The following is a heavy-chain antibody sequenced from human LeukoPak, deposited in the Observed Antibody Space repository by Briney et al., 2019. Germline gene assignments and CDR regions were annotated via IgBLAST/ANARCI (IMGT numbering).Heavy chain of an antibody. Sequence: GGSLRLSCAASGFTFSSYAMSWVRQAPGKGLEWVSYISSSGSTIYYADSVKGRFTISRDNAKNSLYLQMNSLRAEDTAVYYCARNPRYSSSGYADYWGQGTLVTVSS. J-gene: IGHJ4*02. V-gene: IGHV3-48*04. D-gene: IGHD6-6*01. CDR2: ISSSGSTI. CDR1: GFTFSSYA. CDR3: ARNPRYSSSGYADY.